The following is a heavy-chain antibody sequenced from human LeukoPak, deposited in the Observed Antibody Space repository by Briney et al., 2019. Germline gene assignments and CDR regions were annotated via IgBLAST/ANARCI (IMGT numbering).Heavy chain of an antibody. J-gene: IGHJ5*02. CDR1: RYTFTSYD. Sequence: ASVKVSCKASRYTFTSYDINWVRQATGQGLEWMGWMNPNSGNTGYAQKFQGRVTMTRNTSISTAYMELSSLRSEDTAVYYCATAHSYSSSSFDPWGQGTLVTVSS. CDR3: ATAHSYSSSSFDP. V-gene: IGHV1-8*01. D-gene: IGHD6-6*01. CDR2: MNPNSGNT.